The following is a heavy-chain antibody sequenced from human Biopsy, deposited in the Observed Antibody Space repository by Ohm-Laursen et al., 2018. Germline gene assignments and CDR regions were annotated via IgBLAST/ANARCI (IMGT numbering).Heavy chain of an antibody. J-gene: IGHJ4*02. D-gene: IGHD2-8*01. CDR3: AKCMTGGSNYYFHH. V-gene: IGHV3-33*06. CDR2: IWYDVSNK. CDR1: GFTFSSYG. Sequence: SLRLSCAASGFTFSSYGMHWVRQAPGKGLEWVAAIWYDVSNKNYADSVKGRFTISRDNSKNTLCLQMNSLRGEDTAVYYCAKCMTGGSNYYFHHCGQGTLVTVSS.